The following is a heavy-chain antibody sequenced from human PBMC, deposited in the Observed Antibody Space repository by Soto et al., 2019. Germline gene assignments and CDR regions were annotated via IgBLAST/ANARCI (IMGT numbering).Heavy chain of an antibody. Sequence: GRSLSLSCSASGFPFSFYGVHWIRQPPGKGLQYVAGISSDGGETYHADSVKGRFTISRDNPKKTLYLQMTSLRVEDTAVYYCVKGAAAGAGYFYDNWGHGTLVTVPS. D-gene: IGHD6-13*01. CDR1: GFPFSFYG. CDR3: VKGAAAGAGYFYDN. V-gene: IGHV3-64D*06. CDR2: ISSDGGET. J-gene: IGHJ4*01.